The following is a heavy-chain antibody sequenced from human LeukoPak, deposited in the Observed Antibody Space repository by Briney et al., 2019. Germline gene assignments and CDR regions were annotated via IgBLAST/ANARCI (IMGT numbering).Heavy chain of an antibody. J-gene: IGHJ3*02. CDR1: GVSISSSSYC. D-gene: IGHD3-3*01. V-gene: IGHV4-39*07. CDR3: ARLTYYDFWSGYNYAFDI. Sequence: SETLSLTCTVSGVSISSSSYCWGWIRQPPGKGLEWIGSIYYSGSTYYNPSLKSRVTISVDTSKNQFSLKLSSVTAADTAVYYCARLTYYDFWSGYNYAFDIWGQGTMVTVSS. CDR2: IYYSGST.